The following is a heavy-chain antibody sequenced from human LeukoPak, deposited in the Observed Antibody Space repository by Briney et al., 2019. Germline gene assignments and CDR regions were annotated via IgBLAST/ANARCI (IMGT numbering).Heavy chain of an antibody. V-gene: IGHV3-13*01. CDR3: ARGVSYYYDNSGHPGWYFDL. Sequence: PGGSLRLSCAVSGFTFNYYDMHWVRQAPWKSLEWVSAIRTTGDTHYPDSVKGRFAMSREDAKNSVHLQMNTLRAGDTAVYYCARGVSYYYDNSGHPGWYFDLWGRGTLVTVSS. J-gene: IGHJ2*01. CDR2: IRTTGDT. D-gene: IGHD3-22*01. CDR1: GFTFNYYD.